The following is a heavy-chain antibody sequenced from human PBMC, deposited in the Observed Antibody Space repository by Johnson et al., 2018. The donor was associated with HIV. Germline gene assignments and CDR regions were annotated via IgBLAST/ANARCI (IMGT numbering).Heavy chain of an antibody. CDR2: IYSPGSP. J-gene: IGHJ3*02. D-gene: IGHD1-26*01. CDR3: TTPSGSYVSSYDAFDI. V-gene: IGHV3-66*01. Sequence: EVQLVESGGGLVQPGGSLSLACAASGFTVSSNYMSWVRQAPGKGLDWVPVIYSPGSPNYADSVKARFTISRDNSNNTLYMQMNSLKPEDTAVYYCTTPSGSYVSSYDAFDIWGQGTMVTVSS. CDR1: GFTVSSNY.